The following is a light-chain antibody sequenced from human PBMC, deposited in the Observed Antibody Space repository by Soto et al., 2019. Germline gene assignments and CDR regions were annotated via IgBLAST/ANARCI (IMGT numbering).Light chain of an antibody. CDR3: LQHKSYPIT. Sequence: DIQMTQSPSAMSASVGDRVTITCRASQGISNYLAWFQQKPGKVPKRLIYDASSLQTGVPSRFSGSGSGTEFTLTISSLQPEDFETYYCLQHKSYPITFGQGTRLEIK. CDR1: QGISNY. V-gene: IGKV1-17*03. CDR2: DAS. J-gene: IGKJ5*01.